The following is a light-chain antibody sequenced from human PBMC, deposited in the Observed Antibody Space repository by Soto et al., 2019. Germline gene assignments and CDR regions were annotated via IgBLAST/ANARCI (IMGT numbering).Light chain of an antibody. Sequence: QSALTQPASVFGSPGQSITISCTGTSNDVGGYNYVSWYQQHPGKAPKLMIYEVSNRPSGVSNRFSGSKSGNTASLTISGLQAEDEADYYCSSYTSSSTPVFGGGTKLTVL. CDR3: SSYTSSSTPV. CDR2: EVS. J-gene: IGLJ2*01. V-gene: IGLV2-14*01. CDR1: SNDVGGYNY.